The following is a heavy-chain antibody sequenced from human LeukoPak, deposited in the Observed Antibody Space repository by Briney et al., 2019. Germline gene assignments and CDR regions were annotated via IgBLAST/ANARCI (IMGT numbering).Heavy chain of an antibody. J-gene: IGHJ5*02. Sequence: SETLSLTCTVSGGSISSSSYYWGWIRQPPGKGLEWIGSMYYSGTTYYNPSLKSRVTISVDTSKNQFSLKLSSVTAADTAVYYCARHRYRSGSDWTDPWGQGTLVTVSS. CDR3: ARHRYRSGSDWTDP. CDR1: GGSISSSSYY. V-gene: IGHV4-39*01. D-gene: IGHD1-26*01. CDR2: MYYSGTT.